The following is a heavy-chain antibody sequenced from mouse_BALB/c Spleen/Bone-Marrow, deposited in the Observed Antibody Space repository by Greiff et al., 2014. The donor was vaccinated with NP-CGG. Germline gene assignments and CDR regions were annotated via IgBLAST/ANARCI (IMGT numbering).Heavy chain of an antibody. J-gene: IGHJ4*01. CDR3: ARLASSITTGAMDY. V-gene: IGHV1-9*01. CDR2: ILPGSGST. CDR1: GYTSSSYW. Sequence: QVQLQQPGAELMKPGASVKISCKATGYTSSSYWIEWVKQRPGHGLEWIGEILPGSGSTNYNEKFKGKATFTADTSSNTAYMQLSSLTSEDSAVYYCARLASSITTGAMDYWGQGTSVTVSS. D-gene: IGHD1-1*01.